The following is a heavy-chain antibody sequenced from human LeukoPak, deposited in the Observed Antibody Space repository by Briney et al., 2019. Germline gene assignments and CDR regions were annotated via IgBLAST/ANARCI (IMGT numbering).Heavy chain of an antibody. D-gene: IGHD6-19*01. CDR2: MNPNSGNT. J-gene: IGHJ4*02. V-gene: IGHV1-8*01. Sequence: ASVNVSCKASGYTFTSYDINWVRQATGQGLEWMGWMNPNSGNTGYAQKFQGRVTMTRNTSISTAYMELSSLRSEDTAVYYCARPRYSSGNWYYFDYWGQGTLVTVSS. CDR3: ARPRYSSGNWYYFDY. CDR1: GYTFTSYD.